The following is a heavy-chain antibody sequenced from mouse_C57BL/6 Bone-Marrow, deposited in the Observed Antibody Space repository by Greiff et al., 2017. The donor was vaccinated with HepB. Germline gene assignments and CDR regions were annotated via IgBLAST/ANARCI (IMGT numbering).Heavy chain of an antibody. CDR3: ARKDLRSSMDY. V-gene: IGHV1-54*01. CDR1: GYAFTNYL. Sequence: QVQLQQSGAELVRPGPSVKVSCKASGYAFTNYLIEWVKQRPGQGLEWIGVINPGSGGTNYNEKFKGKATLTADKSSSTAYMQLSSLTSEDSAVYFCARKDLRSSMDYWGQGTSVTVSS. J-gene: IGHJ4*01. CDR2: INPGSGGT. D-gene: IGHD1-1*01.